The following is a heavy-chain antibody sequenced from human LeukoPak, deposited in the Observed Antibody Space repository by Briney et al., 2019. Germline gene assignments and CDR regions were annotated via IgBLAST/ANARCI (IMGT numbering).Heavy chain of an antibody. CDR3: ARVEGVCGGSCYWFDP. CDR2: IYHSGST. J-gene: IGHJ5*02. V-gene: IGHV4-39*07. Sequence: PSETLSLTCTVSGGSISSAFYYWGWIRQPPGKGLEWIGSIYHSGSTYYNPSLKSRVTISVDTSKNQFSLKLSSVTAADTAVYYCARVEGVCGGSCYWFDPWGQGTLVTVSS. D-gene: IGHD2-15*01. CDR1: GGSISSAFYY.